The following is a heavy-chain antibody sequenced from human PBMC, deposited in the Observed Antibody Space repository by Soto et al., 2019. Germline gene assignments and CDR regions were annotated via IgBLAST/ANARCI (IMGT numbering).Heavy chain of an antibody. CDR2: IYYSGGT. D-gene: IGHD2-2*01. V-gene: IGHV4-30-4*01. Sequence: QVQLQESGPGLVKPSQTLSLTCTVSGGSISSGDYYWSWIRQPPGKGLEWIGYIYYSGGTYYNPSLKSRVTISVDTSKNQFSLKLSSVTAADTAVYYCARDPRYCSSTSCYYWFDPWGQGTLVTVSS. CDR1: GGSISSGDYY. J-gene: IGHJ5*02. CDR3: ARDPRYCSSTSCYYWFDP.